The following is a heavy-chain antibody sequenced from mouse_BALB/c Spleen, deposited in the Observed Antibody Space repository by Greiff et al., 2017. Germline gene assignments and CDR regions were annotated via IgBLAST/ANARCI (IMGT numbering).Heavy chain of an antibody. CDR2: INSNGGST. CDR3: ARSGWLLPLFDY. Sequence: DVMLVESGGGLVQPGGSLKLSCAASGFTFSSYGMSWVRQTPDKRLELVATINSNGGSTYYPDSVKGRFTISRDNAKNTLYLQMSSLKSEDTAMYYCARSGWLLPLFDYWGQGTTLTVSS. V-gene: IGHV5-6-3*01. CDR1: GFTFSSYG. J-gene: IGHJ2*01. D-gene: IGHD2-3*01.